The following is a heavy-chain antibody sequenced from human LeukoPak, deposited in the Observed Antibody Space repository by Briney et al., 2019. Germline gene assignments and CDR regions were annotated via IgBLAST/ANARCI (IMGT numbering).Heavy chain of an antibody. V-gene: IGHV3-33*08. CDR3: ARDWGSDEAIDY. J-gene: IGHJ4*02. CDR2: IWHDGRNK. Sequence: GGSLRLSCAASGFIFSSSEMNWVRQAPGKGLEWVAVIWHDGRNKYYADSVKGRFTISRDNSKNTVLLQMNSLRAEDTAIYYCARDWGSDEAIDYWGQGTLVTVSS. D-gene: IGHD2-21*02. CDR1: GFIFSSSE.